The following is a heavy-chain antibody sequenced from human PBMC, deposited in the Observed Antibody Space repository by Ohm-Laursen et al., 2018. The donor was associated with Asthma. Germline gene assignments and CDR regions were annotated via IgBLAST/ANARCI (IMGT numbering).Heavy chain of an antibody. D-gene: IGHD3/OR15-3a*01. CDR1: GGTFSSYA. J-gene: IGHJ6*02. CDR2: IIPIFRTS. CDR3: ARSSYDFEENEYYYAMDV. V-gene: IGHV1-69*06. Sequence: GSSVKVSCKASGGTFSSYAINWVRQAPGQGLEWMGGIIPIFRTSNYAQKFQGRVTITADKSTGTAYMELSSLRSEDTAMYFCARSSYDFEENEYYYAMDVWGQGTTVTVSS.